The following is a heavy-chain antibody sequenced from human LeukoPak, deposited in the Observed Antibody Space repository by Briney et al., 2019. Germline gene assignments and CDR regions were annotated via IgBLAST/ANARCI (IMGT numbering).Heavy chain of an antibody. D-gene: IGHD3-3*01. Sequence: GRSLRLSCAASGFTFSNYDMHWVRQAPGKGLEWVAVISYDGNNKYYADSVKGRFTISRDNSKSTLYLQMNSLRAEDTAVYYCAKENDFVYWGQGTLVTVSS. CDR1: GFTFSNYD. CDR2: ISYDGNNK. J-gene: IGHJ4*02. CDR3: AKENDFVY. V-gene: IGHV3-30*18.